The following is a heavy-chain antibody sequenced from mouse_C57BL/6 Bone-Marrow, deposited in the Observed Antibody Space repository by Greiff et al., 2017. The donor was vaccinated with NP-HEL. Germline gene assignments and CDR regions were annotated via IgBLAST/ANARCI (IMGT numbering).Heavy chain of an antibody. D-gene: IGHD1-1*01. CDR1: GFTFSDYY. CDR2: INYDGSST. Sequence: EVKVVESEGGLVQPGSSMKLSCTASGFTFSDYYMAWVRQVPEKGLEWVANINYDGSSTYYLDSLKSRFIISRDNAKNILYLQMSSLKSEDTATYYCARVYGSSYGWFAYWGQGTLVTVSA. J-gene: IGHJ3*01. V-gene: IGHV5-16*01. CDR3: ARVYGSSYGWFAY.